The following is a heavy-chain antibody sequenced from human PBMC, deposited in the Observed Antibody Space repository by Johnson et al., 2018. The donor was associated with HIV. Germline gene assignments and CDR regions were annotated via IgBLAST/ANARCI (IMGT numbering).Heavy chain of an antibody. D-gene: IGHD2-21*01. V-gene: IGHV3-23*04. J-gene: IGHJ3*02. CDR1: GFTFSSYA. Sequence: VQLVESGGGLVQPGGSLRLSCAASGFTFSSYAMSWVRQAPGKGLEWVSDISGSGGSTYYADSVKGRFTISRDNSKNTLYLQMNSLRAEDTAVYYCARGGHAVVAKPFGAFDIWGQGTMVTVSS. CDR2: ISGSGGST. CDR3: ARGGHAVVAKPFGAFDI.